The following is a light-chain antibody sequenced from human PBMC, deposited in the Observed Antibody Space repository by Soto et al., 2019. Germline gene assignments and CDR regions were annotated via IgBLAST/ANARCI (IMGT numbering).Light chain of an antibody. CDR3: CSYAGSYTFGV. V-gene: IGLV2-23*03. CDR2: EGT. Sequence: QSALTQPASVSGSPGQSITIPCTGTSSDVGSYNLVSWFQQHPGKVPKLIIYEGTKRPSGVSDRFSGSKSGNTASLTISGLQAEDEADYYCCSYAGSYTFGVFGGGTKLTVL. J-gene: IGLJ2*01. CDR1: SSDVGSYNL.